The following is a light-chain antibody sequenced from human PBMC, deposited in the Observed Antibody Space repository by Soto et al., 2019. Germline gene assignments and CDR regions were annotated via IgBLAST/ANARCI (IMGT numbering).Light chain of an antibody. Sequence: IQLTQSPSFLSASVGDRVTITCRASQAIGSYLAWYQQKPGKAPKLLIYVASTLLSGVTSRFSGSGSGTDFTLTISSLQPEDFATYCCQQLSLQPLTFCGGTKLEI. CDR2: VAS. CDR3: QQLSLQPLT. V-gene: IGKV1-9*01. CDR1: QAIGSY. J-gene: IGKJ4*01.